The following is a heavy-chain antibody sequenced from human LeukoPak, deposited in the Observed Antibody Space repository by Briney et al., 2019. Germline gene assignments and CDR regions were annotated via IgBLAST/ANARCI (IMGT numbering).Heavy chain of an antibody. CDR2: IYTSGST. V-gene: IGHV4-61*02. Sequence: SQTLSLTCTVSGGSISSGSYYWSRIRQPAGKGLEWIGRIYTSGSTNYNPSLKSRVTISVDTSKNQFSLKLSSVTAADTAVYYCARDLETWGQGTLVTVSS. J-gene: IGHJ5*02. CDR3: ARDLET. D-gene: IGHD5-24*01. CDR1: GGSISSGSYY.